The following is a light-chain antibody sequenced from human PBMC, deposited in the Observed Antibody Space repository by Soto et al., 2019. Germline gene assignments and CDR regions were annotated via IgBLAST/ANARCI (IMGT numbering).Light chain of an antibody. CDR1: QRVSSSN. CDR3: QQYGSSPVS. CDR2: GAS. V-gene: IGKV3-20*01. Sequence: EIVLTQSPGTLSLSPGERATLSCRASQRVSSSNLAWYQHKPGQPPRLVMYGASSRATGIPNRFSGSGSGTDFTPTISSAEPEDFAIYYSQQYGSSPVSLGQGTKLEI. J-gene: IGKJ2*03.